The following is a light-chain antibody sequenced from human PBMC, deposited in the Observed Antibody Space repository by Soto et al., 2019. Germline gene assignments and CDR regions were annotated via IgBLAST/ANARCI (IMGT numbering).Light chain of an antibody. CDR1: SSDVGAYNY. CDR3: GSYTSASTLV. CDR2: EGI. Sequence: QSALTQPASVSGSPGQSITISCTGTSSDVGAYNYVSWYQQHPGKAPKLMIYEGINRPSGVSNRFSGSKSCNTASLTISGLQAEDEADYYCGSYTSASTLVFGTGTKVTVL. J-gene: IGLJ1*01. V-gene: IGLV2-14*01.